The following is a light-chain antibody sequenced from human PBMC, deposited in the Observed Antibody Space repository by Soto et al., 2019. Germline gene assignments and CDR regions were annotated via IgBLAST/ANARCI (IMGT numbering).Light chain of an antibody. J-gene: IGKJ5*01. CDR3: QQSYSTPIT. V-gene: IGKV1-5*01. CDR1: HSLNRW. Sequence: IEVSQSPSIVSASVGDRVTITCRASHSLNRWLAWYQQKPGKAPKLLIYDASSLQSGVPSRFSGSGSGADFTLTISSLQPEDFATYYCQQSYSTPITFGQGTRLEIK. CDR2: DAS.